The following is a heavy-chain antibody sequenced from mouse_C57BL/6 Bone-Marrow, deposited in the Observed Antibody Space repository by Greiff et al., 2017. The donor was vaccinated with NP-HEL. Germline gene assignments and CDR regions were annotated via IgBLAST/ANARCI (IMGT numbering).Heavy chain of an antibody. CDR3: ARSRNYDAMDY. CDR1: GYTFTSYW. CDR2: INPSSGYT. Sequence: QVQLQQSGAELAKPGASVKLSCKASGYTFTSYWMHWVKQRSGQGLEWIGYINPSSGYTKYNQKFKDKATLTADKSSSTAYMHLSSLTYEDSAFYYCARSRNYDAMDYWGQGTSVTVSS. D-gene: IGHD2-1*01. J-gene: IGHJ4*01. V-gene: IGHV1-7*01.